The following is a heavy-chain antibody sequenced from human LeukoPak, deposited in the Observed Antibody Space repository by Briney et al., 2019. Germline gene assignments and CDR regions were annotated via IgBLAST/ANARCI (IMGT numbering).Heavy chain of an antibody. CDR2: ITWNGGST. CDR1: GFTFDDYG. Sequence: GGSLRLSCAASGFTFDDYGMSWVRQAPGKGLEWVSGITWNGGSTGYADSVKGRFTISRDNANNSLYLQMNSLRAEDTALYYCARAYYYDSSGYYRHFDYWGQGTLVTVSS. D-gene: IGHD3-22*01. V-gene: IGHV3-20*04. J-gene: IGHJ4*02. CDR3: ARAYYYDSSGYYRHFDY.